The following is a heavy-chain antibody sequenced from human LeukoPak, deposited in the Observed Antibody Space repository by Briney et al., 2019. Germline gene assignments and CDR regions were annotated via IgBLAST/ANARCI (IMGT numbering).Heavy chain of an antibody. Sequence: GGSLRLSCAASGFTFTNYAMSWVRQAPGKGLEWVSGISGSGGSTYYAASVKGRFTISRDNSKNTLFLQMNSLRAEDTAVYYCAKDAYYYGSGGGAFDIWGQGTMVTVPS. J-gene: IGHJ3*02. CDR3: AKDAYYYGSGGGAFDI. CDR2: ISGSGGST. V-gene: IGHV3-23*01. CDR1: GFTFTNYA. D-gene: IGHD3-10*01.